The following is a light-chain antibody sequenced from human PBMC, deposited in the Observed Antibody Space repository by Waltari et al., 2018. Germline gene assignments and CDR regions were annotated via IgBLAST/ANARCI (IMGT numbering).Light chain of an antibody. CDR1: SSYVGGYNY. Sequence: QSALTQPPSASGSPGQSVTISCTGTSSYVGGYNYVSWYQQHPGKAPKLMIYEVNKRPSGVPDRFSGSKSGNTASLTVSGLQADDEADYYCSSFAGTNIFVVFGGGTKLTVL. J-gene: IGLJ2*01. V-gene: IGLV2-8*01. CDR3: SSFAGTNIFVV. CDR2: EVN.